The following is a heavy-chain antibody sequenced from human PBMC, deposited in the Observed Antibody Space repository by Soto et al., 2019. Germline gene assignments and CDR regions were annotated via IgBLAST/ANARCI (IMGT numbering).Heavy chain of an antibody. J-gene: IGHJ6*02. CDR3: ARHIAVAGTYYYYYYGMAV. V-gene: IGHV5-10-1*01. Sequence: LGESLKISCKGSGYSFTSYWISWVRQMPGKGLEWMGRIDPSDSYTNYSPSFQGHVTISADKSISTAYLQWSSLKASDTAMYYCARHIAVAGTYYYYYYGMAVWGQGTTVTVSS. CDR2: IDPSDSYT. CDR1: GYSFTSYW. D-gene: IGHD6-19*01.